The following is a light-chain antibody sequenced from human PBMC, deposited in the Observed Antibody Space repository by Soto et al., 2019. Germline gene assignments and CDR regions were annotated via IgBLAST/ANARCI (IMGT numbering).Light chain of an antibody. CDR2: DAS. V-gene: IGKV3-11*01. CDR1: QSVSSY. J-gene: IGKJ4*01. CDR3: QQRSNWPPRLT. Sequence: EIVLTQSPATLSLSPGERATLSCRASQSVSSYLAWYQQKPGQAPRLLIYDASNRATGIPARFSGSGSGTAFTLTISSLEPEDFEVYYCQQRSNWPPRLTFGGGTKVEIK.